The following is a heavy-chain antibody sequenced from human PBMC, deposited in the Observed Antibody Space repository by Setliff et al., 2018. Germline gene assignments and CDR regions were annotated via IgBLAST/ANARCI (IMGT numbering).Heavy chain of an antibody. D-gene: IGHD3-10*01. CDR3: ATGITMVRTFDY. CDR1: GYTFTSYA. V-gene: IGHV1-3*01. CDR2: INAGTGNT. Sequence: ASVKVSCKASGYTFTSYAMHWVRQAPGQRLEWMGWINAGTGNTKYSQEFQGRVTITRDTSASTAYMELSSLRSEDTAVYYCATGITMVRTFDYWGQGTLVTVSS. J-gene: IGHJ4*02.